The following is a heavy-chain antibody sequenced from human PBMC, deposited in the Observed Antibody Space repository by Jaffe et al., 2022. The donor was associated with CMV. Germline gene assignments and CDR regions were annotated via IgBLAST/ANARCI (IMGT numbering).Heavy chain of an antibody. CDR1: GFTFSNAW. V-gene: IGHV3-15*01. Sequence: EVQLVESGGGLVKPGGSLRLSCAASGFTFSNAWMSWVRQAPGKGLEWVGRIKSKTDGGTTDYAAPVKGRFTISRDDSKNTLYLQMNSLKTEDTAVYYCTTDSYYYDSSADYWGQGTLVTVSS. CDR2: IKSKTDGGTT. CDR3: TTDSYYYDSSADY. D-gene: IGHD3-22*01. J-gene: IGHJ4*02.